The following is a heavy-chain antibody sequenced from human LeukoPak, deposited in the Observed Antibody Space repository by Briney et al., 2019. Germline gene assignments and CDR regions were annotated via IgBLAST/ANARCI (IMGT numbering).Heavy chain of an antibody. CDR1: GYTFTGYY. V-gene: IGHV1-2*02. CDR2: INPNSGGT. J-gene: IGHJ6*02. CDR3: ARGYCSGGSCYYWMDV. D-gene: IGHD2-15*01. Sequence: ASVKVSCKASGYTFTGYYMHWVRQAPGQGLERMGWINPNSGGTNYAQKFQGRVTMTRDTSISTAYMELSRLRSDDTAVYYCARGYCSGGSCYYWMDVWGQGTTVTVSS.